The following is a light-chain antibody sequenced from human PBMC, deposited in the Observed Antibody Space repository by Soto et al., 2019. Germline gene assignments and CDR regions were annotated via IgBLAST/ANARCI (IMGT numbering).Light chain of an antibody. CDR2: GAS. CDR3: QQYYRTPWT. CDR1: QSVSSNY. V-gene: IGKV3-20*01. J-gene: IGKJ1*01. Sequence: EIVLTQSPGTLSLSPGERATLSCRASQSVSSNYLAWYQQTPGQAPRLLIYGASNRATGIPDRFSGSGSGTDFTLTISRLETEDVAVYYCQQYYRTPWTFGQGTKVEIK.